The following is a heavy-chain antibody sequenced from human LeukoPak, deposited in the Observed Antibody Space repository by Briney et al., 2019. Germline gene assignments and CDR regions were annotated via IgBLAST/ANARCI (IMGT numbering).Heavy chain of an antibody. D-gene: IGHD3-10*01. CDR3: AKTGRSLLRSIWPYGSGSPTEHDAFDI. CDR1: GFTFSSYA. J-gene: IGHJ3*02. V-gene: IGHV3-23*01. CDR2: ISGSGGST. Sequence: TGGSLRLSCAASGFTFSSYAMSWVRQAPGKGLEWVSAISGSGGSTYYADSVKGRFTISRDNSKNTLYLQMNSLRAEDTAVYYCAKTGRSLLRSIWPYGSGSPTEHDAFDIWGQGTMVTVSS.